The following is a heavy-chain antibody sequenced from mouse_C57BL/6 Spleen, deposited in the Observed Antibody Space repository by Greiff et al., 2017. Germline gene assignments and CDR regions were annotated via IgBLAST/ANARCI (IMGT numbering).Heavy chain of an antibody. J-gene: IGHJ2*01. Sequence: QVQLQQPGAELVKPGASVKMSCKASGYTFTSYWITWVKQRPGQGLAWIGDIYPGSGSTNYNEKFKSKATLTVDTSSSTAYMQLSSLTSEDSAVYYCAREGRAQYYFDYWGQGTTLTVSS. CDR3: AREGRAQYYFDY. V-gene: IGHV1-55*01. CDR2: IYPGSGST. CDR1: GYTFTSYW. D-gene: IGHD3-3*01.